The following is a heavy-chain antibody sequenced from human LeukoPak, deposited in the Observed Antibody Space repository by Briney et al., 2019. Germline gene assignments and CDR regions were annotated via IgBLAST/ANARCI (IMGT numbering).Heavy chain of an antibody. CDR3: ARGGASGSYIFDY. CDR2: IYYSGST. D-gene: IGHD1-26*01. J-gene: IGHJ4*02. CDR1: GGSISSYY. V-gene: IGHV4-59*01. Sequence: PSETLSLTCSVSGGSISSYYWSWIRQPPGKGLEWIGYIYYSGSTNYNPSLKSRVTISVDTSKNQFSLKLSSVTAADTAVYYCARGGASGSYIFDYWGQGTLVTVSS.